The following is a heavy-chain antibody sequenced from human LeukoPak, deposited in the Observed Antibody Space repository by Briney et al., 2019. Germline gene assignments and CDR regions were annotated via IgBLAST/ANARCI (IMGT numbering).Heavy chain of an antibody. CDR2: TYYRSMWYN. CDR3: ARAFNYVMDV. CDR1: GDSVSSNSAS. V-gene: IGHV6-1*01. J-gene: IGHJ6*02. D-gene: IGHD3-16*01. Sequence: SDTLSLTFAISGDSVSSNSASWNWFRQSPSRGLEWLGRTYYRSMWYNGYAVSVKSRITLNPDTSKNQFSLQLTSVTPEDTAVYYCARAFNYVMDVWGQGTTVTVSS.